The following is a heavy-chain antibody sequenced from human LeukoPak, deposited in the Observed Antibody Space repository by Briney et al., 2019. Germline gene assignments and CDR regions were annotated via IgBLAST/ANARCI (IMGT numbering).Heavy chain of an antibody. CDR3: ARADDYPDLEPFDY. V-gene: IGHV3-23*01. D-gene: IGHD1-1*01. CDR1: GFTFSSYT. Sequence: PGGSLRLSSAASGFTFSSYTMNWVRQAPGKGLEWVSGISGRSDSTNYADSVKGRFTISRDNSKNTLYLQINSLRAEDAAVYYCARADDYPDLEPFDYWGQGTLVTVSS. CDR2: ISGRSDST. J-gene: IGHJ4*02.